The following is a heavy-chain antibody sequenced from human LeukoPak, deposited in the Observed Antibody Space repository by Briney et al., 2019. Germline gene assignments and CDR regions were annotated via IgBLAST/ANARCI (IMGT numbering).Heavy chain of an antibody. CDR3: ARDSTYYYYMDV. Sequence: PSETLSLTCTVSGGSISSSSYYWGWIRQPPWKGLEWIGSIYYSGSTYYNPSLKSRVTISVDTSKNQFSLKLSSVTAADTAVYYCARDSTYYYYMDVWGKGTTVTVSS. J-gene: IGHJ6*03. V-gene: IGHV4-39*07. CDR2: IYYSGST. CDR1: GGSISSSSYY.